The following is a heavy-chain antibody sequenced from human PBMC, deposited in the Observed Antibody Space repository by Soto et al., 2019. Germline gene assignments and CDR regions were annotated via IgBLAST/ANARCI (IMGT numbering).Heavy chain of an antibody. D-gene: IGHD3-10*01. J-gene: IGHJ6*04. V-gene: IGHV3-64*01. CDR3: ASRESMDV. CDR1: GFTFSSYA. Sequence: GGSLRLSCAASGFTFSSYAMHWVRQAPGKGLEYVSAISSNGGSTYYANSVKGRFTISRDNSKNTLYLQMGSLRAEDMAVYYCASRESMDVWGKGTTVTVSS. CDR2: ISSNGGST.